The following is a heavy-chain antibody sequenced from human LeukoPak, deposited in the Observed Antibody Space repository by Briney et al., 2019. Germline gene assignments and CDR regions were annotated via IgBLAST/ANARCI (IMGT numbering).Heavy chain of an antibody. CDR3: VITIISTSDEF. CDR1: GGTFSNSA. Sequence: ASVKVSCKASGGTFSNSAISWVRQAPGQGLEWMGGIITIFGTANYAQRFQGRITITTDESTSTVYMEMSSLRSEDTALYYCVITIISTSDEFWGQGTLVTVSS. V-gene: IGHV1-69*05. D-gene: IGHD1-14*01. J-gene: IGHJ4*02. CDR2: IITIFGTA.